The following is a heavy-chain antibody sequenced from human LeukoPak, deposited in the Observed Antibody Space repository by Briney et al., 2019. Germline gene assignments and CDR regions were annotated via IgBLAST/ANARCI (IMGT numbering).Heavy chain of an antibody. J-gene: IGHJ4*02. Sequence: GGSLRLSCAASGFTFSSYSMNWVRQAPGKGLEWVSSISSSSSYIYYADSVKGRFTISRDNAKNSLYLQMNSLRAEDTAVYYCARDPGVEMANYPPDYWGQGTLVTVSS. CDR1: GFTFSSYS. CDR2: ISSSSSYI. CDR3: ARDPGVEMANYPPDY. D-gene: IGHD5-24*01. V-gene: IGHV3-21*01.